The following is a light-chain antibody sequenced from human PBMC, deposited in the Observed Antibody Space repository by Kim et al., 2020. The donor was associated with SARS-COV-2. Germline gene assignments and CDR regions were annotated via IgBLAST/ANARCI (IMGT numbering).Light chain of an antibody. CDR1: GSSVDSYF. CDR3: HSYDSTNHVI. V-gene: IGLV6-57*03. Sequence: KTLTISCTRSGSSVDSYFEQWFQPRPGSAPTTVIYEDDRSPSGVPDRFSGSIDSSSNSASLTSSGLKTEDEADYFCHSYDSTNHVIFGGGTQLTVL. CDR2: EDD. J-gene: IGLJ2*01.